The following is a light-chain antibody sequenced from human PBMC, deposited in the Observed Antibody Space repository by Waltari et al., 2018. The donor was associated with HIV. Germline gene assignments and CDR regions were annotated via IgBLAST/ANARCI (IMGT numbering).Light chain of an antibody. CDR2: DVS. Sequence: QSALPQPASVSGSPGQSITISCTGTSSDVGGYNYVSWYQQYAGKSPKLMIYDVSNRPSGVSNRFSGSKSGNTASLTISGLQAEDEADYYCSSYTSSSTLVFGGGTKLTVL. J-gene: IGLJ2*01. CDR3: SSYTSSSTLV. V-gene: IGLV2-14*01. CDR1: SSDVGGYNY.